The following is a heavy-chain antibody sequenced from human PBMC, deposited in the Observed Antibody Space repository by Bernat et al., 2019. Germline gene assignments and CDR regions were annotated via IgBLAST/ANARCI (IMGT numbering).Heavy chain of an antibody. V-gene: IGHV4-59*01. CDR1: GGSISSYY. CDR3: ARERLARDYYYGMDV. CDR2: IYYSGST. Sequence: QVQLQESGPGLVKPSETLSLTCTVSGGSISSYYWSWIRQPPGKGLEWIGYIYYSGSTNYNPTLKSRVTISVDTSKNPFSLKLGSVTAADTAVYYCARERLARDYYYGMDVWGQGTTVTVSS. J-gene: IGHJ6*02. D-gene: IGHD5-12*01.